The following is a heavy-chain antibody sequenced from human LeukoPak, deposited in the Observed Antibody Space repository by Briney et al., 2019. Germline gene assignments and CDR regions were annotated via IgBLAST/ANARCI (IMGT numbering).Heavy chain of an antibody. V-gene: IGHV3-23*01. CDR1: TFTFSNYA. CDR3: ANDRLYDSNGYFDY. J-gene: IGHJ4*02. CDR2: ISGSGGST. D-gene: IGHD3-22*01. Sequence: GGSLRLSCAASTFTFSNYAMSWVRQAPGKGLEWVSAISGSGGSTYYADSVKGRFTISRDNSKNTLYLQMNSLRAEDTAVYYCANDRLYDSNGYFDYWGQGTLVTVSS.